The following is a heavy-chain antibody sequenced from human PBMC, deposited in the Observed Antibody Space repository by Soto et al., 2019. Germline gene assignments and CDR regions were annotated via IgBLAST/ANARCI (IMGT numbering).Heavy chain of an antibody. D-gene: IGHD5-12*01. J-gene: IGHJ4*02. V-gene: IGHV4-39*01. CDR2: IYYSGST. CDR1: GGSISSSSYY. Sequence: SETLSLTCTVSGGSISSSSYYWGWIRQPPGKGLEWIGSIYYSGSTYYNPSLKSRVTISVDTSKNQFSLKLSSVTAADTAVYYCARRVEMATIDGGFDYWGQGTLVTVSS. CDR3: ARRVEMATIDGGFDY.